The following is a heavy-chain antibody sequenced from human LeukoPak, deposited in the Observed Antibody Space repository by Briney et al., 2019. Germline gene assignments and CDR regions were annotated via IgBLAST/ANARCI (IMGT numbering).Heavy chain of an antibody. J-gene: IGHJ6*03. CDR3: ARWGWQRMDV. D-gene: IGHD2-15*01. Sequence: SETLSLTCTVSGGSISSYYWSWIRQPPGKGLEWIGYIYYSGSTNYNPSLKSRVTISVDTSKNQSSLKLSSVTAADTAVYYCARWGWQRMDVWGKGTTVTVSS. CDR1: GGSISSYY. CDR2: IYYSGST. V-gene: IGHV4-59*12.